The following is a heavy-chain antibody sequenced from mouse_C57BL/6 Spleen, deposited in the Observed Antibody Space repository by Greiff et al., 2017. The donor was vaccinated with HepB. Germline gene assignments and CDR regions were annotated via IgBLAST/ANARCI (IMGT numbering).Heavy chain of an antibody. J-gene: IGHJ1*03. V-gene: IGHV1-85*01. CDR3: ARRRYGYYGYFDV. CDR2: IYPRDGST. CDR1: GYTFTSYD. Sequence: QVQLKESGPELVKPGASVKLSCKASGYTFTSYDINWVKQRPGQGLEWIGWIYPRDGSTKYNEKFKGKATLTVDTSSSTAYMELHSLTSEDSAVYFCARRRYGYYGYFDVWGTGTTVTVSS. D-gene: IGHD2-2*01.